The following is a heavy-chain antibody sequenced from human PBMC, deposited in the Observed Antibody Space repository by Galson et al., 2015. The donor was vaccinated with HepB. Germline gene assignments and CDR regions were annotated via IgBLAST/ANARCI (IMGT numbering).Heavy chain of an antibody. CDR2: IYPGDSDT. Sequence: QSGAEVKKPGESLKISCKGSGYSFTSYWIGWVRQMPGKGLEWMGIIYPGDSDTRYSPSFQGQVTISADKFISTAYLQWSSLKAADTAVYYCARGFKPYSSSRGSYWYFDLWGRGTLVTVSS. V-gene: IGHV5-51*01. CDR1: GYSFTSYW. CDR3: ARGFKPYSSSRGSYWYFDL. J-gene: IGHJ2*01. D-gene: IGHD6-13*01.